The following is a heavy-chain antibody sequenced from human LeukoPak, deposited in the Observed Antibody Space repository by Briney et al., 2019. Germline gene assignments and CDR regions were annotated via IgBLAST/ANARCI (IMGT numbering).Heavy chain of an antibody. CDR3: ARDLYLGSFDY. Sequence: SETPSLTCTVSGGSISSYYWSWIRQPPGKGLEWIGYVYYSGSTNYNPSLKSRVTISVDTSKNQFSLKLSSVTAADTAVYFCARDLYLGSFDYWGQGTLVTVSS. V-gene: IGHV4-59*01. D-gene: IGHD3-16*01. J-gene: IGHJ4*02. CDR2: VYYSGST. CDR1: GGSISSYY.